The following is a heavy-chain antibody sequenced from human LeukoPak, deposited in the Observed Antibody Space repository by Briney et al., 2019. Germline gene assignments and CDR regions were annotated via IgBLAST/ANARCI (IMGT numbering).Heavy chain of an antibody. V-gene: IGHV4-34*01. J-gene: IGHJ3*02. D-gene: IGHD6-13*01. Sequence: SETLSLTCAVYGGSFSGYYWSWIRQPPGKGLEWIGEINHSGSTNYNPSLKSRVTISVDTSKNQFSLKLSSVTAADTAVYYCARGLAGYSSSYDAFDIWGQGTMVTVSS. CDR1: GGSFSGYY. CDR2: INHSGST. CDR3: ARGLAGYSSSYDAFDI.